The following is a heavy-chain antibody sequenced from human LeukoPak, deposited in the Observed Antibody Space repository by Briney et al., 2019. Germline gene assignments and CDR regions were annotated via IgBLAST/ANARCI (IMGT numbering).Heavy chain of an antibody. J-gene: IGHJ4*02. D-gene: IGHD2-2*02. V-gene: IGHV1-2*02. CDR3: TSSDYTSSDY. Sequence: ASMKGSCKASWYTFTDYYMHWVGQAPGQGLEWMGWIDPRSGGTNFARKFQGRVTMTRDTSISTAYMELSRLTSDGTAVYYCTSSDYTSSDYWGQGTLVTVSS. CDR1: WYTFTDYY. CDR2: IDPRSGGT.